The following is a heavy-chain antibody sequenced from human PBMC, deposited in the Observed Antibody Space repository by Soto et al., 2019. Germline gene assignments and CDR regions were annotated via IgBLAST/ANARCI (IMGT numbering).Heavy chain of an antibody. CDR1: QFSFSSFL. CDR2: ISGSGVNT. Sequence: EVQLLDSGGGLVRPGESLRLSCAASQFSFSSFLMSWVRHSPGRGLEWVSSISGSGVNTYYADSVKGRFTVSRDNSENTVFLQMTNLRAEDAAVYYCAKGPDYDFYNGRPTTFDSWGQGTPVFVSS. V-gene: IGHV3-23*01. CDR3: AKGPDYDFYNGRPTTFDS. D-gene: IGHD3-3*01. J-gene: IGHJ4*02.